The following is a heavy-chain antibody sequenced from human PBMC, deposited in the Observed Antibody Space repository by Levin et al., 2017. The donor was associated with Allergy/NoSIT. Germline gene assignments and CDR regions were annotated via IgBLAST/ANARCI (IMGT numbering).Heavy chain of an antibody. J-gene: IGHJ4*02. CDR3: ARRTADFWSGWGWYYFDY. Sequence: PVASVKVSCKASGYTFTSYDINWVRQATGQGLEWMGWMNPNSGNTGYAQKFQGRVTMTRNTSISTAYMELSSLRSEDTAVYYCARRTADFWSGWGWYYFDYWGQGTLVTVSS. D-gene: IGHD3-3*01. CDR1: GYTFTSYD. CDR2: MNPNSGNT. V-gene: IGHV1-8*01.